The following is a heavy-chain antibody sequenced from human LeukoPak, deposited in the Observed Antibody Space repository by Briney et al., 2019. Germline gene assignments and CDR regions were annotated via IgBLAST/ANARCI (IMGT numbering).Heavy chain of an antibody. CDR3: VRDPTRAECSDGSCYLDY. CDR1: GFTFSRFW. Sequence: GGSLRLTCEASGFTFSRFWMSWVRQAPGEGLEWVANIDEGGSEKYHVGSVRGRFTISRDNAKNSLYLQMNSLRAEDTAVYYCVRDPTRAECSDGSCYLDYWGQGTLVSVSS. V-gene: IGHV3-7*03. CDR2: IDEGGSEK. D-gene: IGHD2-15*01. J-gene: IGHJ4*02.